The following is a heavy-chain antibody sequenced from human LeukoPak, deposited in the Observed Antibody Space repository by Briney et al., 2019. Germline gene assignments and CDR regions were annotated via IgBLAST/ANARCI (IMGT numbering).Heavy chain of an antibody. V-gene: IGHV3-9*01. Sequence: GGSLRLSCAASGFTFDDYAMHWVRQAPGKGLEWVSGISWNSGSIGYADSVKGRFTISRDNAKNSLYLQMNSLRAEDTALYYCAKGAGNDYVWGCKPGDAFDIWGQGTMVTVSS. D-gene: IGHD3-16*01. CDR2: ISWNSGSI. CDR1: GFTFDDYA. J-gene: IGHJ3*02. CDR3: AKGAGNDYVWGCKPGDAFDI.